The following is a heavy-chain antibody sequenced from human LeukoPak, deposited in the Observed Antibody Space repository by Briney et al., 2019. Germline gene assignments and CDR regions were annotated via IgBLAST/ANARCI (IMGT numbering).Heavy chain of an antibody. CDR2: IYHSGST. Sequence: PLQTLSLTCTVSGVSLSSGGYYWSCIRQPAGKGLEWIGYIYHSGSTYYNPSLKSRVTISVDRSKNQFSLKLSSVTAADTAVYYCARDDEYSSSSGQGYWGQGTLVTVSS. D-gene: IGHD6-6*01. CDR3: ARDDEYSSSSGQGY. CDR1: GVSLSSGGYY. J-gene: IGHJ4*01. V-gene: IGHV4-30-2*01.